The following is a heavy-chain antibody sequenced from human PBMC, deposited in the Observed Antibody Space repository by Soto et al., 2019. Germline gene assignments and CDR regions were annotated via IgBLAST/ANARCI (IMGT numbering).Heavy chain of an antibody. CDR2: ISYDGSNK. Sequence: GGSLRLSCAASGFTFSSYAMHWVRQAPGKGLEWVAVISYDGSNKYYADSVKGRFTISRDNSKNTLYLQMNSLRAEDTAVYYCAREGGGSYPDYWGQGTLVTVS. CDR3: AREGGGSYPDY. D-gene: IGHD1-26*01. V-gene: IGHV3-30-3*01. J-gene: IGHJ4*02. CDR1: GFTFSSYA.